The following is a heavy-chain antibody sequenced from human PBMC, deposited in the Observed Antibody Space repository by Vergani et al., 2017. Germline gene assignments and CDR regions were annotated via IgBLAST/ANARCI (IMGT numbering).Heavy chain of an antibody. Sequence: QVQLVQSGAEVKKPGASVKVSCKASGYTFTGYYMHWVRQAPGQGLEWMGWINPNSGGTNYAQKFQGRVTMTRDTSISTAYMELSRLRSDDTAVDYCARWGLRYYYDSSGPPGFDYWGQGTLVTVSS. CDR2: INPNSGGT. J-gene: IGHJ4*02. D-gene: IGHD3-22*01. CDR1: GYTFTGYY. V-gene: IGHV1-2*02. CDR3: ARWGLRYYYDSSGPPGFDY.